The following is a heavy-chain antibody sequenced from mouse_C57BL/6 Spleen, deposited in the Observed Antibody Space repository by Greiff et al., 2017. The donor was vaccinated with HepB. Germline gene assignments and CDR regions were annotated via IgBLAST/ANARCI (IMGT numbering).Heavy chain of an antibody. Sequence: EVQVVESGGGLVKPGGSLKLSCAASGFTFSSYAMSWVRQTPEKRLEWVATISDGGSYTYYPDNVKGRFTISRDNAKNNLYLQMSHLKSEDTAMYYCARDDHYGSSRYFDVWGTGTTVTVSS. CDR1: GFTFSSYA. CDR2: ISDGGSYT. V-gene: IGHV5-4*01. D-gene: IGHD1-1*01. CDR3: ARDDHYGSSRYFDV. J-gene: IGHJ1*03.